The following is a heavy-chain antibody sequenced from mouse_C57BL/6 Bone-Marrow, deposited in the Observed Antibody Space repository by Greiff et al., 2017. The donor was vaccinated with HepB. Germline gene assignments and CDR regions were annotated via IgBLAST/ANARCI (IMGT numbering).Heavy chain of an antibody. Sequence: VQLRQSGPELVKPGASVKISCKASGYTFTDYYMNWVKQSHGKSLEWIGDINPNNGGTSYNQKFKGKATLTVDKSSSTAYMELRSLPSEDSAVYYCARWGYYGSSYGAYWGQGTLVTVSA. D-gene: IGHD1-1*01. J-gene: IGHJ3*01. V-gene: IGHV1-26*01. CDR1: GYTFTDYY. CDR3: ARWGYYGSSYGAY. CDR2: INPNNGGT.